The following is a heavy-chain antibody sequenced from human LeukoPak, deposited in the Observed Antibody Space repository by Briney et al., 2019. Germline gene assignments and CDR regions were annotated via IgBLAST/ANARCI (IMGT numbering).Heavy chain of an antibody. J-gene: IGHJ3*02. Sequence: PGGSLRLSCAASGFTFSSYGMHWVRQAPGKGLEWVAFIRYDGSNKYYADSVKGRFTISRDNSKNTLYLQMYSLRAEDTAVYYCASDYGSGSVDAFDIWGQGTMVTVSS. CDR3: ASDYGSGSVDAFDI. CDR2: IRYDGSNK. V-gene: IGHV3-30*02. D-gene: IGHD3-10*01. CDR1: GFTFSSYG.